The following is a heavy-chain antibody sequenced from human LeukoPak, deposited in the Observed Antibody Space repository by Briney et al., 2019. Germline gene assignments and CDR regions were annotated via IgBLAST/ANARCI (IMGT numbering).Heavy chain of an antibody. V-gene: IGHV3-23*01. CDR2: ISGSGGST. CDR3: AKHSLYSGSPGGFDY. CDR1: GFTFSSYA. D-gene: IGHD1-26*01. Sequence: PGGSLRLSCAASGFTFSSYAMSWVRQAPGKGLEWVTAISGSGGSTYYADSVKGRFTISRDNSKNTLYLQMNSLRAEDTAVYYCAKHSLYSGSPGGFDYWGQGTLVSVSS. J-gene: IGHJ4*02.